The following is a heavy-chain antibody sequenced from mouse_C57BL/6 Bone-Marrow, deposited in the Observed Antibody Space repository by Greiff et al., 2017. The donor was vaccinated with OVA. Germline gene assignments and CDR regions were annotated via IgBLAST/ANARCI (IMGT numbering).Heavy chain of an antibody. CDR2: ISSGGDYI. V-gene: IGHV5-9-1*02. Sequence: EVMLVESGEGLVKPGGSLKLSCAASGFTFSSYAMSWVRQTPEKRLEWVAYISSGGDYIYYADTVKGRFTISRDNARNTLYLQMSSLKSEDTAMYYCTRDEASYSNYVPFDYWGQGTTLTVSS. J-gene: IGHJ2*01. CDR1: GFTFSSYA. CDR3: TRDEASYSNYVPFDY. D-gene: IGHD2-5*01.